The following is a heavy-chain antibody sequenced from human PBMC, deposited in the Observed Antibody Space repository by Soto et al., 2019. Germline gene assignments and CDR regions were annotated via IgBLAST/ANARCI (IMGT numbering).Heavy chain of an antibody. D-gene: IGHD3-3*01. V-gene: IGHV3-23*01. CDR2: ISGSGGST. CDR1: GFTFSSYA. Sequence: EVQLLESGGGLVQPGGSLRLSCAASGFTFSSYAMSWVRQAPGKGLEWVSAISGSGGSTYYADSVKGRFTISRDNSKNTLYLQMNSLRAEDTAVYYCAKDHYDFWSGYTTDAFEIWGQGTMVTVSS. J-gene: IGHJ3*02. CDR3: AKDHYDFWSGYTTDAFEI.